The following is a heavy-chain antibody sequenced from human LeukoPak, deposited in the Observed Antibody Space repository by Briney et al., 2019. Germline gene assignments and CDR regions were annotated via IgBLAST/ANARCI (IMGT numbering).Heavy chain of an antibody. V-gene: IGHV3-7*01. D-gene: IGHD2-2*01. CDR3: ARGRCSSASCFFDY. CDR1: GFTFSSYW. CDR2: IKQDGSEK. Sequence: GGSLRLSCAASGFTFSSYWMSWVRQAPGKGLEWVAHIKQDGSEKYYVDSVKGRFTISRDNAKNSLYLQMNSLRAEDTAVYYCARGRCSSASCFFDYWGQGTLVTVSS. J-gene: IGHJ4*02.